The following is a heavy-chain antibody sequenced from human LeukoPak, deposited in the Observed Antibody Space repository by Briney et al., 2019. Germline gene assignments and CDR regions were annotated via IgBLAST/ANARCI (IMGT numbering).Heavy chain of an antibody. D-gene: IGHD6-19*01. CDR2: IKHDGSEK. Sequence: PGGSLRLSCAASGFTFSSYWMSWVRQAPGKGLERVASIKHDGSEKYEVDSVKGRFTISRDNAENSLSLQMNSLRAEDTAVYYCATGARSSGWYEGPYWGQGTLVTVSS. V-gene: IGHV3-7*01. J-gene: IGHJ4*02. CDR3: ATGARSSGWYEGPY. CDR1: GFTFSSYW.